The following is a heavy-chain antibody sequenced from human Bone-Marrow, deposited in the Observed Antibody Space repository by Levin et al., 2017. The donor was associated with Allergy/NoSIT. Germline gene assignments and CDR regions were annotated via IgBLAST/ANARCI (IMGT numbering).Heavy chain of an antibody. CDR2: TSYNGDKK. CDR1: GFTFSYYG. D-gene: IGHD3-16*01. J-gene: IGHJ4*02. Sequence: GGSLRLSCAASGFTFSYYGMHWVRQAPGKGLEWVAVTSYNGDKKYYADAVKGRFTISRDNSENTLYLQMNSLRVDDTAVYYCEKAHDDYTSSQPDFWGQGTLVTVSS. CDR3: EKAHDDYTSSQPDF. V-gene: IGHV3-30*18.